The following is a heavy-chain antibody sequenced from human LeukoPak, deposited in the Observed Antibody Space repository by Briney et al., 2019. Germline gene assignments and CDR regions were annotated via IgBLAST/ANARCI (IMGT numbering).Heavy chain of an antibody. Sequence: SETLSLTCAVSGYSISSGYYWGWTRQPPGKGLEWIGSIYHSGSTYYNPSLKSRVTISVDTSKNQFSLKLSSVTAADTAVYYCARDRPPNLLLWFGESSNWFDPWGQGTLVTVSS. V-gene: IGHV4-38-2*02. J-gene: IGHJ5*02. CDR1: GYSISSGYY. CDR3: ARDRPPNLLLWFGESSNWFDP. CDR2: IYHSGST. D-gene: IGHD3-10*01.